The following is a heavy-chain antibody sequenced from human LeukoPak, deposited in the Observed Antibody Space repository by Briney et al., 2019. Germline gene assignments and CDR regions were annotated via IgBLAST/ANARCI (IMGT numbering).Heavy chain of an antibody. D-gene: IGHD3-9*01. J-gene: IGHJ3*02. V-gene: IGHV4-61*05. CDR1: GGSISSRSYY. Sequence: PSETLSLTCAVSGGSISSRSYYWGWIRQPPGKGLEWIGYIYHRGSTNYNPSLKSRITVSVDTSKNQFSLKVTSVTAADTAVYYCARSGVFSGYDAFDIWGQGTMVTVSS. CDR3: ARSGVFSGYDAFDI. CDR2: IYHRGST.